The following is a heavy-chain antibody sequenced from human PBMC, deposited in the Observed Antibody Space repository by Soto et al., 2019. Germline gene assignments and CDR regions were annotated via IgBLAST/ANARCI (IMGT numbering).Heavy chain of an antibody. J-gene: IGHJ3*02. CDR2: ISGSGGST. V-gene: IGHV3-23*01. CDR3: AKDRNIVVVPAPDI. Sequence: SWVRQAPGKGLEWVSAISGSGGSTYYADSVKGRFTISRDNSKNTLYLQMNSLRAEDTAVYYCAKDRNIVVVPAPDIWGQGTMVTVSS. D-gene: IGHD2-2*01.